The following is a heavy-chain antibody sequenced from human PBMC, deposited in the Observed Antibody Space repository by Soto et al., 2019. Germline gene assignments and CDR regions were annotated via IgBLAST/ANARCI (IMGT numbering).Heavy chain of an antibody. J-gene: IGHJ4*02. V-gene: IGHV5-10-1*01. CDR2: IDPSDSQT. Sequence: VESLTICRKGSGYSFAGYWISWVLQKPGKGVEWMGRIDPSDSQTYYSPSFRGHVTISVTKSITTVFLQWSSLRASDTAMYYCARQIYDSDTGPNFKYYFDSWGQGTPVTVSS. CDR1: GYSFAGYW. CDR3: ARQIYDSDTGPNFKYYFDS. D-gene: IGHD3-22*01.